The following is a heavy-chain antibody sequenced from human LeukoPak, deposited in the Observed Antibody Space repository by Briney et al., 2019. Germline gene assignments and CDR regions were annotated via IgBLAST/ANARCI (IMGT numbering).Heavy chain of an antibody. CDR3: VRGFCSGGSRYSPFFYHYYMDV. V-gene: IGHV3-21*01. Sequence: GGSLRLSCAVSGFSFSSYSMNWVRQAPGKGLEWVSSISSSSSYIYYADSVKGRFTISRDNAKNSLYLQMNSLRAEDTAVYYCVRGFCSGGSRYSPFFYHYYMDVWGKGTTVTVSS. J-gene: IGHJ6*03. CDR1: GFSFSSYS. D-gene: IGHD2-15*01. CDR2: ISSSSSYI.